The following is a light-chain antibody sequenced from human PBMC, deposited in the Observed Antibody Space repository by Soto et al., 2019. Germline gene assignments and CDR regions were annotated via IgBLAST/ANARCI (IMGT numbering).Light chain of an antibody. CDR2: DAS. CDR1: QSISSN. V-gene: IGKV3-15*01. J-gene: IGKJ5*01. CDR3: QQYHNWPIT. Sequence: IVRTQSASTVSVSPGKRSTLSCGAIQSISSNLAWYQQKPGKAPRLLMYDASSMATGIPARFSGSGSGTEFTLTISSLQSEDFAVYYCQQYHNWPITFGQGTRLEIK.